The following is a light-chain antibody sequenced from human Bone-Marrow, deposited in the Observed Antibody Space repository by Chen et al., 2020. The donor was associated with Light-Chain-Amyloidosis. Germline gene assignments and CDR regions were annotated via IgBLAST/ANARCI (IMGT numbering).Light chain of an antibody. CDR2: DDS. V-gene: IGLV3-21*02. J-gene: IGLJ3*02. CDR3: QVWDRSSDRPV. Sequence: SYVLTQPSSVSVAPGQTATIACGGNNIGSTSVHWYQQTPGQAPLLVVYDDSDRPSGIPERLSGSNSGNTAPLTISRVEAGDEADYSCQVWDRSSDRPVFGGGTKLTVL. CDR1: NIGSTS.